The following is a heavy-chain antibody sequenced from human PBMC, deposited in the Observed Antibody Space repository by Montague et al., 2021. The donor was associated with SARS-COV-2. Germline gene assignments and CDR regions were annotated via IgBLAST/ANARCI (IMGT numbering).Heavy chain of an antibody. D-gene: IGHD1-14*01. Sequence: SETLSLTCTLSAGSVSSSSYYWGWIRQTPWKGLETIGTIYNSWGXYYNPSPKSRVALSVDMSQNQCSLELRSLAAAVTAVYYCARLTGRIGYYRNFDLWGRGTLVSVSS. CDR3: ARLTGRIGYYRNFDL. V-gene: IGHV4-39*01. CDR1: AGSVSSSSYY. J-gene: IGHJ2*01. CDR2: IYNSWGX.